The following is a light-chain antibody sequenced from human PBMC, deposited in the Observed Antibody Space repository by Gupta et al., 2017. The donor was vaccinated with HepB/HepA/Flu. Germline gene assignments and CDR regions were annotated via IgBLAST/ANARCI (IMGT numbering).Light chain of an antibody. J-gene: IGKJ1*01. V-gene: IGKV1-5*03. Sequence: DIQMTQSPSTLSASVGDKVTITCRASQSFNNWLAWYQQKPGRAPKLLIYKASFLESGVPSRFSGSGSGTEFTLTSSSLQTDDFATYYCQQYSSWTFGQGTKVEIK. CDR1: QSFNNW. CDR3: QQYSSWT. CDR2: KAS.